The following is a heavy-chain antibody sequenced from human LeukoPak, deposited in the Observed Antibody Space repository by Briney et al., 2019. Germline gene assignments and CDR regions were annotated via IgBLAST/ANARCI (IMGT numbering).Heavy chain of an antibody. CDR1: GGSISSYY. CDR3: ARDPGSSLVTPLYYFDY. Sequence: SETLSLTCTVSGGSISSYYWSWIRQPAGKGLEWIGRIYTRGSTNYNPSLKSRVTMSVDTSKNQFSLKLSSVTAADTAVYYCARDPGSSLVTPLYYFDYWGQGTLVTVSS. CDR2: IYTRGST. J-gene: IGHJ4*02. D-gene: IGHD1-26*01. V-gene: IGHV4-4*07.